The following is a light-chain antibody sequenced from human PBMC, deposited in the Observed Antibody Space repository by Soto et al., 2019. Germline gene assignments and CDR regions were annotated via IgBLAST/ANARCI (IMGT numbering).Light chain of an antibody. CDR3: AAWDDSLNGYV. Sequence: QTVLTQPPSASGTPGQRVTISCSGSSSNIGSNTVNWYQQLPGTAPKLLIYSNNQRPSGVPDRFSGSKSGPSASLAISGLQSEDEADYYCAAWDDSLNGYVFGTGNKLTVL. CDR1: SSNIGSNT. V-gene: IGLV1-44*01. J-gene: IGLJ1*01. CDR2: SNN.